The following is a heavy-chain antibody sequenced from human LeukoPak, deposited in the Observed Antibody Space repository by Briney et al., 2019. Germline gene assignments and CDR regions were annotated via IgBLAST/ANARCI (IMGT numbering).Heavy chain of an antibody. CDR1: GGTFSSYA. Sequence: SVKVSCKASGGTFSSYAISWVRQAPGQGLEWMGGIIPIFGTANYAQRFQGRVTITADESTSTAYMELSSLRSEDTAVYYCARDMRSSTTYYDFWSGYPAPYYFDYWGQGTLVTVSS. CDR2: IIPIFGTA. V-gene: IGHV1-69*01. D-gene: IGHD3-3*01. J-gene: IGHJ4*02. CDR3: ARDMRSSTTYYDFWSGYPAPYYFDY.